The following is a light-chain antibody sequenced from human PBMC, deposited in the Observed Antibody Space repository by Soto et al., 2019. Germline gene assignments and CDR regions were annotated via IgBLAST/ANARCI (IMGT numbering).Light chain of an antibody. J-gene: IGKJ2*01. CDR3: QQVNTYPHT. Sequence: DIQLTQSPSFLSASVGDRVTVTCRASQGINSYLAWYQQKPGKAPKLLIYPTSTLQSGVPSRFSGSGSGTQFTLTISSLRPEDFATYYCQQVNTYPHTFGQGTKLEIK. V-gene: IGKV1-9*01. CDR1: QGINSY. CDR2: PTS.